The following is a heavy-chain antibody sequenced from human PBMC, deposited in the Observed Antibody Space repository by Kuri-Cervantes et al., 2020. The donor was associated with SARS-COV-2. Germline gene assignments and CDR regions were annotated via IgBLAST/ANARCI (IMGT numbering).Heavy chain of an antibody. CDR1: GYSFTSYW. D-gene: IGHD3-10*01. CDR3: ARHRGYYYYYMDV. V-gene: IGHV5-51*01. J-gene: IGHJ6*03. CDR2: IYPGDSDT. Sequence: GESLKISCKSSGYSFTSYWIGWVRQMPGKGLEWMGIIYPGDSDTRYSPSFQGQVTISADKSISTAYLQWSSLKASDTAMYYCARHRGYYYYYMDVWGKGTTVTVSS.